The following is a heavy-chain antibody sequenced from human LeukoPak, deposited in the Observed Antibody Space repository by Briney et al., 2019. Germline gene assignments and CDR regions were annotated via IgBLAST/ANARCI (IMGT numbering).Heavy chain of an antibody. CDR1: GGSISSGSHY. J-gene: IGHJ4*02. Sequence: PSETLSLTCTVSGGSISSGSHYWTWIRQPAGKELEWIGRIYTSGSTNYNPSLKSRATISADTSKNQFSLTLSSVTAADTAVYYCARTLGFGEPVWGQGTLVTVSS. CDR3: ARTLGFGEPV. V-gene: IGHV4-61*02. D-gene: IGHD3-10*01. CDR2: IYTSGST.